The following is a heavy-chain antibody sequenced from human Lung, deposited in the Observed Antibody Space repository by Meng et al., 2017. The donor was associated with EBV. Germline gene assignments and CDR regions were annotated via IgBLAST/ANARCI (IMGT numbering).Heavy chain of an antibody. CDR1: GFTVSNNY. V-gene: IGHV3-53*01. D-gene: IGHD3-10*01. Sequence: EVLLVVSGGGLSRPGGSLRLSFAVSGFTVSNNYMSWIRQAPGRGLEWVSLIYSVGSTYYADSVKGRFTISRDNSKNTLDLQMDSLRAEDTAMYYCTKDAWFGQSVFDHWGQGALVTVSS. J-gene: IGHJ4*02. CDR3: TKDAWFGQSVFDH. CDR2: IYSVGST.